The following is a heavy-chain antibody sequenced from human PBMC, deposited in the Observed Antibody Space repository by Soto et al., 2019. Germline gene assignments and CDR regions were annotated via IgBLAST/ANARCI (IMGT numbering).Heavy chain of an antibody. CDR1: GFTFSSYA. Sequence: EVQLLESGGGLVQPGGSLRLSCAASGFTFSSYAMTWVRQAPGKGLEWVSSITGSGGSTYYANSVKGRFTISRDNSKNTLYLQMNSLRADDTAVYYCVEGGLGAGGYDYYGLDVW. CDR2: ITGSGGST. D-gene: IGHD5-12*01. CDR3: VEGGLGAGGYDYYGLDV. V-gene: IGHV3-23*01. J-gene: IGHJ6*01.